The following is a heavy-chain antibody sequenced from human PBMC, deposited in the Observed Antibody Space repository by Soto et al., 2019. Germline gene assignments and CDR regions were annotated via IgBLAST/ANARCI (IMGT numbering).Heavy chain of an antibody. CDR2: INHSGST. Sequence: SETLSLTCAVYGGSFSGYYWSWIRQPPGKGLEWIGEINHSGSTNYNPSLKSRVTMSVDTSKNQFSLELSSVTAADTAVYYCARQGTTVPAFDYWGQGTLVTVSS. V-gene: IGHV4-34*01. J-gene: IGHJ4*02. D-gene: IGHD4-17*01. CDR1: GGSFSGYY. CDR3: ARQGTTVPAFDY.